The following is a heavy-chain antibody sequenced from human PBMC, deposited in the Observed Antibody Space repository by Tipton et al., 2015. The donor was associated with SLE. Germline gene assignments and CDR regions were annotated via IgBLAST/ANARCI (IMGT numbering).Heavy chain of an antibody. CDR1: GVTFSDYS. Sequence: SLRLSCAASGVTFSDYSMNWVRQAPGKGLEWVSSISSGGRYTYYADSVKGRFTISRDNANNSLYLQMDNLRVEDTAVYYCGGDYWGQGTLVTVSS. J-gene: IGHJ4*02. CDR2: ISSGGRYT. CDR3: GGDY. V-gene: IGHV3-21*03.